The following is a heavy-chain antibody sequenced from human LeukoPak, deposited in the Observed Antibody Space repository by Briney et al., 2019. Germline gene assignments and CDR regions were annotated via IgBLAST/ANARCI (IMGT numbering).Heavy chain of an antibody. D-gene: IGHD3-10*01. CDR1: GFTFSSYA. J-gene: IGHJ4*02. CDR3: AKDGSGSYYSND. CDR2: ISGSGGST. Sequence: GGSLRLSCAASGFTFSSYAMGWVRQAPGKGLEWVSAISGSGGSTYYADSVKGRFTISRDNSKNTLYLQMNSLRAEDTAVYYCAKDGSGSYYSNDWGQGTLVTVSS. V-gene: IGHV3-23*01.